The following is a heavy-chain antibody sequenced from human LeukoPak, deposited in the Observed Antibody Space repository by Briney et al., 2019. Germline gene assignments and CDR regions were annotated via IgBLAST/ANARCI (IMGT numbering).Heavy chain of an antibody. CDR2: TSTYTGNT. CDR1: DYPFTSYG. D-gene: IGHD5-24*01. J-gene: IGHJ4*02. CDR3: ARGWIEMPTVYFDY. V-gene: IGHV1-18*01. Sequence: GASVKVSCKASDYPFTSYGISWVRQAPGQGLEWMGWTSTYTGNTKYTQKLQGRVTMTPDTSTRTAYMELRSLTSDDTAVYYCARGWIEMPTVYFDYWGQGTLVSVSS.